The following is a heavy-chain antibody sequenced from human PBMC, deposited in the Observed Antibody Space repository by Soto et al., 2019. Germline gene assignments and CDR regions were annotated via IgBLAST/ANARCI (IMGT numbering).Heavy chain of an antibody. CDR2: SYSAGST. Sequence: GGSLRLSCAAPGFTVSSNYMSWVRQAPGKGLEWVSVSYSAGSTYYAESVKARFTISRRNSKNTRYLQMNSLRAEDTAADYYARGDAAMGAPGGMDVWGQGTMVTVSS. CDR3: ARGDAAMGAPGGMDV. CDR1: GFTVSSNY. D-gene: IGHD5-18*01. J-gene: IGHJ6*02. V-gene: IGHV3-53*04.